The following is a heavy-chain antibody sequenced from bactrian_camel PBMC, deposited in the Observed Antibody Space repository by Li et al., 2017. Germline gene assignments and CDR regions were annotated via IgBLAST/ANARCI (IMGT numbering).Heavy chain of an antibody. CDR1: RYTYLC. CDR2: ISSTSWT. D-gene: IGHD6*01. Sequence: HVQLVESGGGSVQAGGSLTLSCAASRYTYLCMGWFRQAPGKEREGVALISSTSWTTYADSVKGRFTISRDNAKRILSLQMNSLTPEDTAMYYCAIGGATPCTVRGGSMPYDYWGQGTQVTVS. V-gene: IGHV3S55*01. CDR3: AIGGATPCTVRGGSMPYDY. J-gene: IGHJ4*01.